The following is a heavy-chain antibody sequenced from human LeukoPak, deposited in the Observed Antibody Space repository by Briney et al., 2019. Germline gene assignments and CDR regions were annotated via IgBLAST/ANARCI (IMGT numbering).Heavy chain of an antibody. J-gene: IGHJ5*02. Sequence: SVKVSCKASGFTFTSSAMQWVRQARGQRLEWIGWIVVGSGNTNYAQKFQERVTITRDMSTSTAYMELSSLRSEDTAVYYCAARYYYDSSGYSEAFDPWGQGTLVTVSS. D-gene: IGHD3-22*01. CDR1: GFTFTSSA. V-gene: IGHV1-58*02. CDR3: AARYYYDSSGYSEAFDP. CDR2: IVVGSGNT.